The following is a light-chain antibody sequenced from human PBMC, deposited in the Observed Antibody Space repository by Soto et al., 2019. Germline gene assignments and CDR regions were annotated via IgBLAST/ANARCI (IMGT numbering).Light chain of an antibody. CDR3: LQDYNYPCT. J-gene: IGKJ2*02. Sequence: AIQMTHSPSSLSASVGDRVTITCRASQDIRKDLAWYQQKPGKAPQILIYGASTLQTGVASRFSGSGSATDFTLTISSLQPEDSAAYYCLQDYNYPCTFGQGTKVDIK. CDR2: GAS. V-gene: IGKV1-6*01. CDR1: QDIRKD.